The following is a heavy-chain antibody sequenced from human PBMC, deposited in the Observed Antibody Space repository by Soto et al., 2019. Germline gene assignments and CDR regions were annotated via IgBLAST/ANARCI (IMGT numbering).Heavy chain of an antibody. CDR2: IIPIFGTA. J-gene: IGHJ5*02. Sequence: GASVKVSCKASGGTFSSYAISWVRQAPGQGLEWMGGIIPIFGTANYAQKFQGRVTITADESTSTAYMELSSLRSDDTAVYYCARVSVVPAAIHGNWFDPWGQGTLVTVSS. D-gene: IGHD2-2*02. V-gene: IGHV1-69*13. CDR3: ARVSVVPAAIHGNWFDP. CDR1: GGTFSSYA.